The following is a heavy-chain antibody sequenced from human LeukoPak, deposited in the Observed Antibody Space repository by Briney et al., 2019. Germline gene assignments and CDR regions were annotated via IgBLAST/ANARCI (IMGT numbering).Heavy chain of an antibody. CDR2: FDPEDGET. CDR1: GYTLTELS. J-gene: IGHJ6*03. V-gene: IGHV1-24*01. Sequence: AAVKVSCKVSGYTLTELSMHWVRQAPGKGEERVGGFDPEDGETIYAKKFQCRVTMTEDTSTDTAYMELSSLRSEDTAVYYCATGIVVVPAAMSSCYYYYMDVWGKGTTVTVSS. CDR3: ATGIVVVPAAMSSCYYYYMDV. D-gene: IGHD2-2*01.